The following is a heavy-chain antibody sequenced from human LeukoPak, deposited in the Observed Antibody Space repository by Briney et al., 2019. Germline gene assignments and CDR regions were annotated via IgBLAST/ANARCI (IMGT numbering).Heavy chain of an antibody. CDR1: GVSISGFY. CDR3: ARQISGNKDY. D-gene: IGHD1/OR15-1a*01. V-gene: IGHV4-59*04. Sequence: SETLSLTCTVSGVSISGFYWIWIRQSPGRGLEWIGSIFYRGSVSYGGTTFYNPSLQSRVTISVDTSKNAFSLRLTSVTAAHTAVYYCARQISGNKDYWGQGTLVTVSS. J-gene: IGHJ4*02. CDR2: IFYRGSVSYGGTT.